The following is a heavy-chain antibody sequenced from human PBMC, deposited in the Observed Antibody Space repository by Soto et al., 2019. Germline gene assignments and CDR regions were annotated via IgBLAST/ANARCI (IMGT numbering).Heavy chain of an antibody. CDR3: ARSPRHDYGDYVTFDY. D-gene: IGHD4-17*01. Sequence: ASVKVSCKASGGTFSSYAISWVRQAPGQGLEWMGWINPNSGGTNYAQKFQGWVTMTRDTSISTAYMELSRLRSDDTAVYYCARSPRHDYGDYVTFDYWGQGTLVTVSS. J-gene: IGHJ4*02. CDR1: GGTFSSYA. V-gene: IGHV1-2*04. CDR2: INPNSGGT.